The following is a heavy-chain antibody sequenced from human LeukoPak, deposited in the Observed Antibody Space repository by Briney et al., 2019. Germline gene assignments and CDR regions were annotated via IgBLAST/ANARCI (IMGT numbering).Heavy chain of an antibody. V-gene: IGHV4-38-2*02. Sequence: SETLSLTCIVSNYSISSDYYWGWIRQPPGKGLEWIGSIHHSGRTYYNPSLKSRVTISVDTSKNQFSLKLSSVTAADTAVYYCARVSGYDWESFYDYWGQGILVTVSS. CDR2: IHHSGRT. J-gene: IGHJ4*02. CDR3: ARVSGYDWESFYDY. D-gene: IGHD5-12*01. CDR1: NYSISSDYY.